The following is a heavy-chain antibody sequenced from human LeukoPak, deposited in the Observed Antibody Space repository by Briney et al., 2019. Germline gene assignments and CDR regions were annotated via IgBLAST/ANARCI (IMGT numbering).Heavy chain of an antibody. CDR2: INRNSSGT. Sequence: ASVKVSCKASGYTFTGYYMHWVRQAPGQGLEWMGWINRNSSGTNYAQKFQGRVTMTRDTSLSTAYMELSRLRSDDTAVYYWARGGQLRRVGEDNFDYWGQGTLVTVSS. D-gene: IGHD3-16*01. CDR3: ARGGQLRRVGEDNFDY. V-gene: IGHV1-2*02. J-gene: IGHJ4*02. CDR1: GYTFTGYY.